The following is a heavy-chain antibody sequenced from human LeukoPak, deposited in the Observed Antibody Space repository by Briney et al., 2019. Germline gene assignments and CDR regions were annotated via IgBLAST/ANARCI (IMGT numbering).Heavy chain of an antibody. D-gene: IGHD1-14*01. CDR3: ARASTTFDD. V-gene: IGHV4-59*01. CDR1: GGSITSYY. J-gene: IGHJ4*02. CDR2: VSDGGRT. Sequence: SETLSLTCRVSGGSITSYYWSWIRQPPGKGLEWIGHVSDGGRTNYSPSLRSPVSISVDTSKNQFSLKLNSVTAADTAVYFCARASTTFDDWGQGTLVTASS.